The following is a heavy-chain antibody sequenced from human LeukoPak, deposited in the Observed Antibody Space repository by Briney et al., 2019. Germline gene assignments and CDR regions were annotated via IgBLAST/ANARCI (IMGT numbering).Heavy chain of an antibody. CDR3: ARVSTSWASHAFDI. CDR1: GYTFTSYG. J-gene: IGHJ3*02. Sequence: GASAKVSCKASGYTFTSYGISWVRQAPGQGLEWMGWISAYNGNTNYAQKLQGRVTMTTDTSTSTAYMELRSLRSDDTAVYYCARVSTSWASHAFDIWGQGTMVTVSS. V-gene: IGHV1-18*01. D-gene: IGHD6-13*01. CDR2: ISAYNGNT.